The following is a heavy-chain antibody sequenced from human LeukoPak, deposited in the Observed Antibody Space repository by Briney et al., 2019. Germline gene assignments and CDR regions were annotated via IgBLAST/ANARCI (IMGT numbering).Heavy chain of an antibody. CDR1: GGSISSYY. CDR3: ARNVEMATPTD. CDR2: IYYRGST. V-gene: IGHV4-59*01. D-gene: IGHD5-24*01. J-gene: IGHJ4*02. Sequence: SSETLSLTCTVSGGSISSYYWSWIRQPPGKGLEWIGYIYYRGSTNYNPSLKSRVTISVDTSKNQFSLKLSSVTAADTAVYYCARNVEMATPTDWGQGTLVTVSS.